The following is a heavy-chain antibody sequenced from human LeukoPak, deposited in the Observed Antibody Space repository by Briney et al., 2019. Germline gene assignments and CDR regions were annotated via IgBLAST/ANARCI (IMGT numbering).Heavy chain of an antibody. V-gene: IGHV1-69*05. CDR2: IIPIFGTA. Sequence: SVKVSCKASGGTFSSYAISWVRQAPGQGLEWMGRIIPIFGTANYAQKFQGRVTITTDESTSTAYMELSSLRSEDTAVYYCARDVRWELLEACFDYWGQGTLVTVSS. D-gene: IGHD1-26*01. CDR3: ARDVRWELLEACFDY. J-gene: IGHJ4*02. CDR1: GGTFSSYA.